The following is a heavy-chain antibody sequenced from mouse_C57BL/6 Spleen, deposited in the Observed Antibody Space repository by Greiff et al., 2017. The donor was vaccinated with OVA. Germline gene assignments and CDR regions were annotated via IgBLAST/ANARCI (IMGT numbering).Heavy chain of an antibody. Sequence: EVKLVESGGGLVKPGGSLKLSCAASGFTFSDYGMHWVRQAPEKGLEWVAYISSGSSTIYYADTVKGRFTISRDNAKNTLFLQMTSLRSEETAMYYCARNYYYGSSPYYYAMDYWGQGTSVTVSS. CDR1: GFTFSDYG. J-gene: IGHJ4*01. D-gene: IGHD1-1*01. CDR3: ARNYYYGSSPYYYAMDY. CDR2: ISSGSSTI. V-gene: IGHV5-17*01.